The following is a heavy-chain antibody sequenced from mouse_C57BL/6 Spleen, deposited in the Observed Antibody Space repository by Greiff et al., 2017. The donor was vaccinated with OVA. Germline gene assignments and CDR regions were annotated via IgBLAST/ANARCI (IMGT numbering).Heavy chain of an antibody. CDR1: GYTFTSYW. J-gene: IGHJ2*02. CDR3: ARGYYGRSLPLDY. V-gene: IGHV1-55*01. CDR2: IYPGSGST. D-gene: IGHD1-1*01. Sequence: VQLQQPGAELVKPGASVKMSCKASGYTFTSYWITWVKQRPGQGLEWIGGIYPGSGSTNYNEKFKSKATLTVDTSSSTAYMQLSSLTSEDSAVYYGARGYYGRSLPLDYWGQGTSLTVSS.